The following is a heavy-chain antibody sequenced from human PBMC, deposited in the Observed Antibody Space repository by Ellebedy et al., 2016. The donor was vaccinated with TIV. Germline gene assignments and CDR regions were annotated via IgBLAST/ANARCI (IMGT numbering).Heavy chain of an antibody. CDR3: AKGITMTTEYGMDV. J-gene: IGHJ6*02. CDR1: GFTFDDYA. D-gene: IGHD4-17*01. Sequence: SLKISXAASGFTFDDYAMHWVRQAPGKGLEWVSSISWNSGSIDYADSVKGRFTISRDNAKNSLYLQMNSLRTEDTALYYCAKGITMTTEYGMDVWGQGTTVTVSS. CDR2: ISWNSGSI. V-gene: IGHV3-9*01.